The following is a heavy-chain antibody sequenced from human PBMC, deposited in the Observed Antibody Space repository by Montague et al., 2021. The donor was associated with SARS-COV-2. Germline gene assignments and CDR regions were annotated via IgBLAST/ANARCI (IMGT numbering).Heavy chain of an antibody. Sequence: SETLFLTCTVSGGSINNYFWAWIRQTPEKGLEWTASVYNDENTNSHPSLKGRLTMSIDTSKRQFSLNLNSVTAADTAVYYCARGRTRVGQLSYFDYWGQGILVTVSS. J-gene: IGHJ4*02. CDR3: ARGRTRVGQLSYFDY. CDR1: GGSINNYF. CDR2: VYNDENT. D-gene: IGHD2-2*01. V-gene: IGHV4-59*13.